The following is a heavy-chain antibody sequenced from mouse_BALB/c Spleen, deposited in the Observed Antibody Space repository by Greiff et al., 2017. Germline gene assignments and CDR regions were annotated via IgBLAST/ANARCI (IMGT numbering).Heavy chain of an antibody. CDR1: GFSLTSYG. D-gene: IGHD1-1*01. CDR3: ARESIITTVVSYYAMDY. J-gene: IGHJ4*01. V-gene: IGHV2-9*02. Sequence: QVQLKESGPGLVAPSQSLSITCTVSGFSLTSYGVHWVRQPPGKGLEWLGVIWAGGSTNYNSALMSRLSISKDNSKSQVFLKMNSLQTDDTAMYYCARESIITTVVSYYAMDYWGQGTSVTVSS. CDR2: IWAGGST.